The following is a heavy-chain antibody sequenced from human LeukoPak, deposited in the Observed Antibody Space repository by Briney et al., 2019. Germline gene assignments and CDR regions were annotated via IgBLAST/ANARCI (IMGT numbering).Heavy chain of an antibody. J-gene: IGHJ3*02. CDR3: ARSKRLQNAFDI. CDR2: TYYSGSS. Sequence: PSETLSLTCTVSGGSISSSNYQWGWIRQPPEKGLEWIGSTYYSGSSFFNPSLKSRVTMSVDTSKNQFSLKLSSVTAADTAVYYCARSKRLQNAFDIWGQGTMVTVSS. V-gene: IGHV4-39*07. CDR1: GGSISSSNYQ. D-gene: IGHD6-25*01.